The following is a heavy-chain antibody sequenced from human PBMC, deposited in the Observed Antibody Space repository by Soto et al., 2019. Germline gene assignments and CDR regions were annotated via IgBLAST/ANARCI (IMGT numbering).Heavy chain of an antibody. D-gene: IGHD3-16*02. Sequence: SEKVSFRASWGIFSNYGISWVREAPGQGLEWMGGIIPSFDTPNYAQNFQGRVIITADESTSTAYMDLSSLRSDDTAVYYCAIDESDDYVWGSYRSWGQRTPVSVSS. CDR3: AIDESDDYVWGSYRS. V-gene: IGHV1-69*13. J-gene: IGHJ5*02. CDR1: WGIFSNYG. CDR2: IIPSFDTP.